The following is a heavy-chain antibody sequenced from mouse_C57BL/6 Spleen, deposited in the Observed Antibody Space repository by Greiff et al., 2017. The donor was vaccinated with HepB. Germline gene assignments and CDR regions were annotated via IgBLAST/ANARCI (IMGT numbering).Heavy chain of an antibody. Sequence: VQLQQSGPELVKPGASVKISCKASGYAFSSSWMNWVKQRPGKGLEWIGRIYPGDGATNYNGKFKGKATLTADKSSSTSYIPLSSLTSEDSVVYFCASSRYNGYDVCAMDYWGQGTSVTVSS. CDR2: IYPGDGAT. CDR1: GYAFSSSW. CDR3: ASSRYNGYDVCAMDY. D-gene: IGHD2-2*01. J-gene: IGHJ4*01. V-gene: IGHV1-82*01.